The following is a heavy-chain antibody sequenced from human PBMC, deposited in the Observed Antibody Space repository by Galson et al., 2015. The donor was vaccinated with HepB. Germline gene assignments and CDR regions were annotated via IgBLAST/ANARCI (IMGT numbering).Heavy chain of an antibody. Sequence: ETLSLTCGVSSGSFTNYDWNWVRQAPGKGPEWIGEVNRGGSANVNPSLQSRVTITRDTSNSHLSLRLSSITAADTAMYYCVAGPFGPRFQFWYSPVYLQHWGRGTQVIVSS. CDR3: VAGPFGPRFQFWYSPVYLQH. V-gene: IGHV4-34*01. CDR1: SGSFTNYD. CDR2: VNRGGSA. D-gene: IGHD2-21*01. J-gene: IGHJ1*01.